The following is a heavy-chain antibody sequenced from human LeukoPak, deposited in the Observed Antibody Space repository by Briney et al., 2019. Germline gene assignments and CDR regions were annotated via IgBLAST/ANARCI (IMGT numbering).Heavy chain of an antibody. CDR1: GFTFSSFG. D-gene: IGHD2-2*01. V-gene: IGHV3-30*02. J-gene: IGHJ5*02. Sequence: GGSLRLSCAASGFTFSSFGMHWVRQAPGKGLEWVAFIRYDGSNKYYADSVKGRFTISRDNSKNTLYLQMNSLRAEDTAVYYCARVVTAAWDWFDPWGQGTLVTVSS. CDR2: IRYDGSNK. CDR3: ARVVTAAWDWFDP.